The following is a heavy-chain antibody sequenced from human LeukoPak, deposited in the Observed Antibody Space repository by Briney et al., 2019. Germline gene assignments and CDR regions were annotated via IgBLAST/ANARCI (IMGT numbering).Heavy chain of an antibody. J-gene: IGHJ3*02. CDR3: TRVGAFRAFDI. CDR2: IKQDGSEK. D-gene: IGHD3-16*01. Sequence: PGGSLRLSCAASGFTFSSYWMSWVRQAPGKGPEWVANIKQDGSEKYYVDSVKGRFTISRDNAKNSLYLQMNSLRAEDTAVYYCTRVGAFRAFDIWGQGTMVTVSS. CDR1: GFTFSSYW. V-gene: IGHV3-7*01.